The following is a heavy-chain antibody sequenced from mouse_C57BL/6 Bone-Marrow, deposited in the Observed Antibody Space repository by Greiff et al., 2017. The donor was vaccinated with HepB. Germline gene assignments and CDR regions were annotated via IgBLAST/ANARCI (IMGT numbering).Heavy chain of an antibody. V-gene: IGHV3-6*01. D-gene: IGHD2-3*01. Sequence: ESGPGLVKPSQSLSLTCSVTGYSITSGYYWNWIRQFPGNKLEWMGYISYDGSNNYNPSLKNRISITRDTSKNQFFLKLNSVTTEDTATYYCASLFSQGYWGQGTTLTVSS. J-gene: IGHJ2*01. CDR3: ASLFSQGY. CDR2: ISYDGSN. CDR1: GYSITSGYY.